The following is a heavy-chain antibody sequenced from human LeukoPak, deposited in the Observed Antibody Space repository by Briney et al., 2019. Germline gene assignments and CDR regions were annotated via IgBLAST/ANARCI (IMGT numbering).Heavy chain of an antibody. J-gene: IGHJ5*02. Sequence: KPWETLSLTCAAYGWSFSGYYWSCIRQPPGKGLEWIGEIYHSGSTNYKPSLKSRVTISVDTSKNQFSLKLSTLTAADTAVYYCDRAVYHRDYSRTSCYNWFYPWGQGTLVTVSS. CDR1: GWSFSGYY. CDR2: IYHSGST. CDR3: DRAVYHRDYSRTSCYNWFYP. D-gene: IGHD2-2*01. V-gene: IGHV4-34*01.